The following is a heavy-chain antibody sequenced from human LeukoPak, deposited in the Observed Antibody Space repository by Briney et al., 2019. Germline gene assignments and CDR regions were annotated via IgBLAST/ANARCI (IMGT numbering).Heavy chain of an antibody. J-gene: IGHJ4*02. V-gene: IGHV1-18*01. D-gene: IGHD3-22*01. CDR2: ISAYNGNT. Sequence: APVKVSCKASGCTFSSHGYTWVRQAPGQGLEWMGWISAYNGNTDYAQKFQGRVTMTTDTPTSTAYMELRSLRSDDTAVYFCARAYYHDTSSYQGFDFWGQGTLVTVSS. CDR3: ARAYYHDTSSYQGFDF. CDR1: GCTFSSHG.